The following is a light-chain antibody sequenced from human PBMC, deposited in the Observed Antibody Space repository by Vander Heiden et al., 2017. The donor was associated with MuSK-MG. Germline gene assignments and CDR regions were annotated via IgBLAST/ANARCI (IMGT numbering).Light chain of an antibody. CDR1: QSISRY. J-gene: IGKJ4*01. V-gene: IGKV1-39*01. CDR2: AAS. Sequence: DIHMTQSPSSLSASVGDRVTITCRASQSISRYLKWYQQKPGKAPKLLSYAASSLQSGVPSRFSGSGSGTDFTLTISSLQPEDFATYYCQQSYRTPLTFGGGTKVEIK. CDR3: QQSYRTPLT.